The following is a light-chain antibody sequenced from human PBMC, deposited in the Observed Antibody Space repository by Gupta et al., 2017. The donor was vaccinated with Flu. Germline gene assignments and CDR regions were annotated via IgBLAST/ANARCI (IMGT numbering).Light chain of an antibody. Sequence: ATLSLSPGERATLSCRASQTVSRYLAWYQQKPGQAPRLLIYDISNRATGIPARFTGSGSGTDFTLTISSLEPEDFAIYYCQQGNNWPMLTFGGGTKVEIK. J-gene: IGKJ4*01. V-gene: IGKV3-11*01. CDR3: QQGNNWPMLT. CDR2: DIS. CDR1: QTVSRY.